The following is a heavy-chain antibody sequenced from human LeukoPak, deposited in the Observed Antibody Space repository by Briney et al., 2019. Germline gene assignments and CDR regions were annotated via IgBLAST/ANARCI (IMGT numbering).Heavy chain of an antibody. V-gene: IGHV3-73*01. Sequence: PGGSLRLSCAASGFTFSGSAMHWVRQASGKGLEWGGRIRSKANSYATAYAASVKGRFTISRDDSNNTAYLQMNSLKTEDTAVYYCTRHYGDAGYWGQGTLVTVSS. CDR1: GFTFSGSA. D-gene: IGHD4-17*01. J-gene: IGHJ4*02. CDR3: TRHYGDAGY. CDR2: IRSKANSYAT.